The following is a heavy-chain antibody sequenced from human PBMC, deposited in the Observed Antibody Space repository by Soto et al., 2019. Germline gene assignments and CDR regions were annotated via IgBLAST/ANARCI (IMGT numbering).Heavy chain of an antibody. CDR2: ISYDGSNK. J-gene: IGHJ4*02. CDR1: GFTFGSYA. Sequence: GGSLRLSCAASGFTFGSYAMHWVRQAPGKGLEWVAVISYDGSNKYYADSVKGRFTISRDNSKNTLYLQMNSLRAEDTAVYYCARDSGYDFWSGSLYWGQGTLVTVSS. CDR3: ARDSGYDFWSGSLY. D-gene: IGHD3-3*01. V-gene: IGHV3-30-3*01.